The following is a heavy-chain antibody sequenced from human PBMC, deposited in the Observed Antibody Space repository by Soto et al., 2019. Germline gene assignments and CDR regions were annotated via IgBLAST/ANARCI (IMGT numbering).Heavy chain of an antibody. J-gene: IGHJ4*02. D-gene: IGHD3-3*01. CDR2: IDTSGST. CDR1: VGSISNYY. V-gene: IGHV4-4*07. CDR3: ARGGHDFWSGPFDY. Sequence: SETLCVTCSFSVGSISNYYCNWIRQPAGKGLEWIGRIDTSGSTNYNPSLKSRATMSVDTSKNQFSLKLSSVTAADTAVYYCARGGHDFWSGPFDYWGQGTMVTVSS.